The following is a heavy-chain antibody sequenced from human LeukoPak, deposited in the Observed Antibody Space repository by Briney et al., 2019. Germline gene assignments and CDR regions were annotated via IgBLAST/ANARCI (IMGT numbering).Heavy chain of an antibody. J-gene: IGHJ4*02. D-gene: IGHD2-2*01. CDR1: GFTFTSTA. V-gene: IGHV1-58*01. CDR2: ILVGSGNT. CDR3: ASDPPYTSSSAW. Sequence: SVTVSCKASGFTFTSTAVQWVRQARGQRLEWIGWILVGSGNTNYAQMFQERVTLTWDASTSTAYMVLSSLRSEDTAIYYCASDPPYTSSSAWWGQGTLSPSPQ.